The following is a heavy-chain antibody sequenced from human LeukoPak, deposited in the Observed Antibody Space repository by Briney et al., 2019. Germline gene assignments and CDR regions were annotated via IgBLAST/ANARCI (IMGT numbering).Heavy chain of an antibody. CDR1: GFTLSNYA. J-gene: IGHJ4*02. V-gene: IGHV3-13*01. D-gene: IGHD1-26*01. CDR2: IGTAGDT. Sequence: GGSLRLSCAASGFTLSNYAMHWVRHPAGKGLEWVSAIGTAGDTFYPGSVKGRFTISRDNAKKSLFLQMNSLRAEDTAVYYCARQNTPHGNFDYWAREPWSPSPQ. CDR3: ARQNTPHGNFDY.